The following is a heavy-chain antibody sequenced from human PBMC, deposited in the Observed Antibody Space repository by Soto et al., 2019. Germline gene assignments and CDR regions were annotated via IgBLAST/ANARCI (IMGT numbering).Heavy chain of an antibody. CDR2: ISYDGSNK. Sequence: VGSLRLSCAASGVTFSGYAMFWVRQAPGKGLEWVAVISYDGSNKYYADSVKGRFTISKDNSKNTLYLQMNSLRAEDTAVYYCARGSPPDYWGQGTLVTVSS. CDR3: ARGSPPDY. J-gene: IGHJ4*02. CDR1: GVTFSGYA. D-gene: IGHD1-26*01. V-gene: IGHV3-30-3*01.